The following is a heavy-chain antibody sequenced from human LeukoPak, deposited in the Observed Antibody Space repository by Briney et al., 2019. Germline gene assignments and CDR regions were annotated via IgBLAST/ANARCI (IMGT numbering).Heavy chain of an antibody. CDR3: ARMGSSNGDLDY. J-gene: IGHJ4*02. CDR1: GYTFTSYD. Sequence: GASVKVSCKASGYTFTSYDINWARQATGQGLEWMGWMNPNSGNTGYAQKFQGRVTMTRNTSISTAYMELSSLRSEDTAVYYCARMGSSNGDLDYWGQGTLVTVSS. CDR2: MNPNSGNT. D-gene: IGHD2-8*01. V-gene: IGHV1-8*01.